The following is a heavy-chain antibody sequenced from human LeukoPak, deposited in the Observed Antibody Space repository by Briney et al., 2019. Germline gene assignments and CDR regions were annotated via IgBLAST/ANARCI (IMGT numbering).Heavy chain of an antibody. J-gene: IGHJ4*02. V-gene: IGHV3-48*04. CDR2: ISSSSSTI. Sequence: GGSLRLSCAASGFTSSNYNMNWVRQGPGKGLEWVSYISSSSSTIYYADSVKGRFTISRDNAKNSLFLQMNSLRTEDTAVYYCANSLWFGELLDYWGQGTLVTVFS. D-gene: IGHD3-10*01. CDR1: GFTSSNYN. CDR3: ANSLWFGELLDY.